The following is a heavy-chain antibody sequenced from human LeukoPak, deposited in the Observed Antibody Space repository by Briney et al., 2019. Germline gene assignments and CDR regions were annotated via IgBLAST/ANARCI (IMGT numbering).Heavy chain of an antibody. J-gene: IGHJ4*02. CDR3: VTEGGYYDSSGYLEY. CDR2: VSSSSTTI. CDR1: GFTFSTYT. V-gene: IGHV3-48*01. D-gene: IGHD3-22*01. Sequence: GGSLRLSCAASGFTFSTYTMNWVRQAPGRGLEWVSCVSSSSTTISYADSVKGRFTISRDNSKNTLYLQMNSLRAEDTAVYYCVTEGGYYDSSGYLEYWGQGTPVTVSS.